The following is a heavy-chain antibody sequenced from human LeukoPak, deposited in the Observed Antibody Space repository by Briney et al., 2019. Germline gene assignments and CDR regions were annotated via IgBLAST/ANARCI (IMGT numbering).Heavy chain of an antibody. CDR3: ARGGVGRTGLPHDGFDV. CDR1: GGPVSSYY. CDR2: IYYSGSI. D-gene: IGHD2-8*02. J-gene: IGHJ3*01. Sequence: PSETLSLTCTVSGGPVSSYYWSWIRQPPGKGLEWIAYIYYSGSINYNPSLKSRVTISEDTSKNQFSLQLTSVTAADTAVYYCARGGVGRTGLPHDGFDVWGQGTMVTVSS. V-gene: IGHV4-59*02.